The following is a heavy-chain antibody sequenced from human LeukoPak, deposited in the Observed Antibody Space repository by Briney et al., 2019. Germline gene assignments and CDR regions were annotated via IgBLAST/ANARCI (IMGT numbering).Heavy chain of an antibody. CDR3: ARVGRLRLGGLSSRDLDY. Sequence: SETLSLTCAVYGGSFSGYYWSWIRQPPGKGLEWIGEINHSGSTNYNPSLKSRVTISVDTSKNQFSLKLSSVTAADTAVYYCARVGRLRLGGLSSRDLDYWGQGTLVTVSS. CDR1: GGSFSGYY. J-gene: IGHJ4*02. CDR2: INHSGST. V-gene: IGHV4-34*01. D-gene: IGHD3-16*02.